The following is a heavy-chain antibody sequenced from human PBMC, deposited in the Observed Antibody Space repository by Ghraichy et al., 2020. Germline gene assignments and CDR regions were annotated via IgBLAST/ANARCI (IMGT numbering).Heavy chain of an antibody. CDR1: GFTVSSTS. J-gene: IGHJ4*02. V-gene: IGHV3-53*01. Sequence: GGSLRLSCAVSGFTVSSTSMTWVRQAPGRGLQWVSIIYNGGNTYYADSVKGRFTVSRDNSKNTLYLEMNSLTADDTALYYCAARPPRGASFDYWGQGTLVTVSS. CDR3: AARPPRGASFDY. CDR2: IYNGGNT. D-gene: IGHD1-26*01.